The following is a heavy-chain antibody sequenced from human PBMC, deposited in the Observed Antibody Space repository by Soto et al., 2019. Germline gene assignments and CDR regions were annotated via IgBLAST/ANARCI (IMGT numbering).Heavy chain of an antibody. V-gene: IGHV1-3*01. J-gene: IGHJ4*02. CDR3: ARDTGDGTFDF. CDR2: INAGYGNT. CDR1: GYTFTSYG. Sequence: ASVKVSCKASGYTFTSYGISWVRQAPGQRLEWMGWINAGYGNTKSSQKFQDRVTISRDTSASTAYMELTSLRSEDTAVYYCARDTGDGTFDFWGQGTLVTVSS. D-gene: IGHD7-27*01.